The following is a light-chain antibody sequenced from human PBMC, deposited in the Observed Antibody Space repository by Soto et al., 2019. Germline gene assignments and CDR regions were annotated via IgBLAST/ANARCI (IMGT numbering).Light chain of an antibody. CDR2: EVT. V-gene: IGLV2-14*01. CDR3: TSFSSSTSLYV. Sequence: QSVLTQPPSASGSPGQSVAISCTGTSSDVGGYNYVSWYQQHPGKAPKLMIYEVTIRPSGISNRFSGSKSGNTASLTISGLQAEDEADYYCTSFSSSTSLYVFGTGTKVTVL. CDR1: SSDVGGYNY. J-gene: IGLJ1*01.